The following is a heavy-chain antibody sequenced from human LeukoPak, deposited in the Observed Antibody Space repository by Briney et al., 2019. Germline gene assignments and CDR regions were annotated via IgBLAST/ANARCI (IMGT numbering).Heavy chain of an antibody. V-gene: IGHV3-48*02. J-gene: IGHJ3*02. CDR2: IRSSGSNK. CDR1: GFIFTNYA. CDR3: ARDRGRVGSPGAFDI. Sequence: GGSLKLSCAASGFIFTNYALHWVRQAPGKGLEWVSYIRSSGSNKYYADSVNGRFTISRDNAKNSLYLQMNSLTDEDTAVYYCARDRGRVGSPGAFDIWGQGTMVTVSS. D-gene: IGHD3-10*01.